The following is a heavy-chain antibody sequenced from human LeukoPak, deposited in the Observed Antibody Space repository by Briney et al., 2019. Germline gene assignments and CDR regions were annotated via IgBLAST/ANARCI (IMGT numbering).Heavy chain of an antibody. CDR2: ISSSGSTI. Sequence: GSLRLSCAASGFTFSSYEMNWVRQAPGKGLEWVSYISSSGSTIYYADSVKGRFTISRDNAKNSLYLQMNSLGAEDTAVYYCARDRNWAFDYWGQGTLVTVSS. CDR3: ARDRNWAFDY. D-gene: IGHD7-27*01. V-gene: IGHV3-48*03. CDR1: GFTFSSYE. J-gene: IGHJ4*02.